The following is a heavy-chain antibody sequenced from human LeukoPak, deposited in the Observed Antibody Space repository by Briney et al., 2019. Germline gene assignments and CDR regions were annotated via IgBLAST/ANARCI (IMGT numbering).Heavy chain of an antibody. V-gene: IGHV1-2*02. CDR3: ARVKPIAAAGPNYYFDY. CDR1: GYTFTGHY. J-gene: IGHJ4*02. D-gene: IGHD6-13*01. CDR2: INPISGGT. Sequence: HRAPVKVSCRASGYTFTGHYTHWVRQAPGQGLERMGWINPISGGTNYAQKFQGRVTMTRDTSISTAYMELTWLTSDDTAVYYCARVKPIAAAGPNYYFDYWGQGTLVTVSS.